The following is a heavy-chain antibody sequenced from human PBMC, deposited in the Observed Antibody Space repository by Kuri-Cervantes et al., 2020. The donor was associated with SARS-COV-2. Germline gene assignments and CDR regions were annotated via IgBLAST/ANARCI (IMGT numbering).Heavy chain of an antibody. V-gene: IGHV1-8*01. J-gene: IGHJ6*02. CDR1: GYTFTSYD. CDR3: ARGWSSSWYGYYYYYYGMDA. Sequence: ASVKVSCKASGYTFTSYDINWVRQATGQGLEWMGWMNPNSGNTGYAQKFQGRVTMTRNTSISTAYMELSSLRSEDAAVYYCARGWSSSWYGYYYYYYGMDAWGQGTTVTVSS. CDR2: MNPNSGNT. D-gene: IGHD6-13*01.